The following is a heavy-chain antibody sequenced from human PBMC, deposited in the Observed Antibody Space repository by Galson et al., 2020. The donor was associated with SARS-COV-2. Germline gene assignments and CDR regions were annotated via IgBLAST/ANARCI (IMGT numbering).Heavy chain of an antibody. D-gene: IGHD6-19*01. CDR3: ARVGTRSGWKYYFDY. V-gene: IGHV3-74*01. CDR2: INSDGSST. Sequence: TGGSMRLSCAASGFTFSSSWTHWVRQAPGKGLVWVSRINSDGSSTSYADSVKGRFTISRDNAKNTLYLQMNSLRAEDTAVYYCARVGTRSGWKYYFDYWGQGTLVTVSS. J-gene: IGHJ4*02. CDR1: GFTFSSSW.